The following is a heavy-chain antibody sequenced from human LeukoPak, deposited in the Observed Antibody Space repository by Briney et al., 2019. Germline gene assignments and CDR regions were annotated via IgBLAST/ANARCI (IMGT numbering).Heavy chain of an antibody. CDR3: ARGTRPMVNYYYFYGLDV. CDR1: GFTVSSNY. J-gene: IGHJ6*02. D-gene: IGHD4/OR15-4a*01. CDR2: MYSGGGT. V-gene: IGHV3-66*02. Sequence: PGESLRLSCAASGFTVSSNYMNWVRQAPGKGLEWLSVMYSGGGTYYADSVKGRFTISRDNSENTLSLQMNNLTPEDTAVYYCARGTRPMVNYYYFYGLDVWGQGTTVTVSS.